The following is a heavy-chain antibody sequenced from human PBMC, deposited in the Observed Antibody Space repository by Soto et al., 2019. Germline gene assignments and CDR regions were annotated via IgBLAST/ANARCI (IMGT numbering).Heavy chain of an antibody. D-gene: IGHD3-3*01. CDR3: AREDFWSGYAGMDV. Sequence: TVGSLRLSCAASGFTFSDYYMSWIRQAPGKGLEWVSYISSSGSTIYYADSVKGRFTISRDNAKNSLYLQMNSLRAEDTAVYYCAREDFWSGYAGMDVWGQGTTVTVSS. V-gene: IGHV3-11*01. J-gene: IGHJ6*02. CDR1: GFTFSDYY. CDR2: ISSSGSTI.